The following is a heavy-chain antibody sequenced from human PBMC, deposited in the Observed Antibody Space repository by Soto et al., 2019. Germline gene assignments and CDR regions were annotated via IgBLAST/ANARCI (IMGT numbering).Heavy chain of an antibody. Sequence: SGPTLVNPTQTLTVTCTFSGFSLSTSGAGGGWIRQSPGKAPEWLALISWKDEKRYNPGLKSRLTITKDTSKNQVVLTMTDLDPVDTATYFCAHRYGGNYYRWYFDSWGQGTLVTVSS. CDR3: AHRYGGNYYRWYFDS. D-gene: IGHD1-26*01. V-gene: IGHV2-5*01. CDR1: GFSLSTSGAG. J-gene: IGHJ4*02. CDR2: ISWKDEK.